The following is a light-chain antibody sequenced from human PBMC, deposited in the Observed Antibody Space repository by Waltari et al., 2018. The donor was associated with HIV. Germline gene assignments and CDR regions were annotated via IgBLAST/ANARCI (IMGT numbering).Light chain of an antibody. CDR2: RNS. CDR1: STTIGRNY. V-gene: IGLV1-47*01. J-gene: IGLJ1*01. Sequence: QSVLTQPPSASGTPGQRVTISCSGSSTTIGRNYVHWDHQVPGTAHKLLIYRNSQRPSGVPDRFSGSKSGTSASLAISGLRSEDEADYYCAAWDDSLSVLYVFGTGTKVTVL. CDR3: AAWDDSLSVLYV.